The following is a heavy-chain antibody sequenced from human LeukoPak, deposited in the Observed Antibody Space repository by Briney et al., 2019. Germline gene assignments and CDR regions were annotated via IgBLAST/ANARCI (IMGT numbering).Heavy chain of an antibody. CDR1: GYTFTGYY. CDR2: INPNSGGT. CDR3: ARDQQQLTRLNWFDP. V-gene: IGHV1-2*02. D-gene: IGHD6-13*01. J-gene: IGHJ5*02. Sequence: GASVKVSCKASGYTFTGYYMHWVRQAPGQGLEWMGWINPNSGGTNYAQKFQGRVTMTRDTSISTAYMELSRLRSDDTAVYYCARDQQQLTRLNWFDPWGRGTLVTVSS.